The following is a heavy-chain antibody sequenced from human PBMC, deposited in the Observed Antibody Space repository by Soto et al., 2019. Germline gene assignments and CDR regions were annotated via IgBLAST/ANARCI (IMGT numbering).Heavy chain of an antibody. CDR3: ARGVGFCSGGTCYRYYYGMDV. CDR2: IYYTGST. D-gene: IGHD2-15*01. V-gene: IGHV4-59*01. CDR1: GGSISSYY. J-gene: IGHJ6*02. Sequence: SETLSLTCIVSGGSISSYYWSWIRQPPGKGLEWIGYIYYTGSTNYNPSLKSRVTISVDTSKNQFSLKLSSVTAADTAMYYCARGVGFCSGGTCYRYYYGMDVWGQGTTVTVSS.